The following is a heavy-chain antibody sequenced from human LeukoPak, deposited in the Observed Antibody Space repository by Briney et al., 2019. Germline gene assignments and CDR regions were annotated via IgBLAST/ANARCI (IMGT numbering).Heavy chain of an antibody. V-gene: IGHV4-59*13. D-gene: IGHD2-2*01. CDR2: IYYSGST. Sequence: SETLSLTCTVSGGSISSYYWSWIRQPPGKGLEWMGYIYYSGSTNYNPSLKSRVTISVDTSRNQFSLKLSSVTAADSAVYYCARTSEGYCSSPRCWAYYYYMDVWGKGTTVTISS. J-gene: IGHJ6*03. CDR3: ARTSEGYCSSPRCWAYYYYMDV. CDR1: GGSISSYY.